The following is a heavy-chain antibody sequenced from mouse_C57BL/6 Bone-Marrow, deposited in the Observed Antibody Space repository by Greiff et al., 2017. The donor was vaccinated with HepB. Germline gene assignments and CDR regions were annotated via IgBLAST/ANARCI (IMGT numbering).Heavy chain of an antibody. CDR2: IYPGDGDT. CDR3: ARGPPRLRGYAMDD. Sequence: QVQLQQSGPELVKPGASVKISCKASGYAFSSSWMNWVKQRPGKGLEWIGRIYPGDGDTNYNGKFKGKATLTADKSSSTAYMQLSSLTSEDSAVYFCARGPPRLRGYAMDDWGQGTSVTVSS. J-gene: IGHJ4*01. D-gene: IGHD1-1*01. V-gene: IGHV1-82*01. CDR1: GYAFSSSW.